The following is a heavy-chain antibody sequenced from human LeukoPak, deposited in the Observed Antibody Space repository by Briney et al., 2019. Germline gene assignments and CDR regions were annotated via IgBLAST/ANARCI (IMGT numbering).Heavy chain of an antibody. CDR3: ARDTRVGRGFNY. CDR2: IYYTGST. V-gene: IGHV4-59*12. J-gene: IGHJ4*02. Sequence: SETLSLTCTVSGGSISSYYWSWIRQPPGKGLEWIGYIYYTGSTNYNPSLKSRVTMSLDTSKNQFSLKLSSVTAADTAVYYCARDTRVGRGFNYWGQGTLVTVSS. CDR1: GGSISSYY. D-gene: IGHD3-10*01.